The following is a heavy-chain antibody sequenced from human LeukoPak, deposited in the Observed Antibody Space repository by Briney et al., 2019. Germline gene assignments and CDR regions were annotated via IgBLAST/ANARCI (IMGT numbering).Heavy chain of an antibody. D-gene: IGHD6-19*01. CDR1: GGSISSGDYY. CDR3: ASYSSGWYYFDY. CDR2: IYYSGST. J-gene: IGHJ4*02. Sequence: SETLSLTCTVSGGSISSGDYYWGWIRQPPGKGLEWIGYIYYSGSTYYNPSLKSRVTISVDTSKNQFSLKLSSVTAADTAVYYCASYSSGWYYFDYWGQGTLVTVSS. V-gene: IGHV4-30-4*08.